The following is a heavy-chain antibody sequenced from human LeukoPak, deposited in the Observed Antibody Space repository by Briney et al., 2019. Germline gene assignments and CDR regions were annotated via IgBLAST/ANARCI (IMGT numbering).Heavy chain of an antibody. D-gene: IGHD2-15*01. Sequence: SVKVSCKASGGTFSSYAISWVRQAPGQGLEWMGGIIPIFGTANYAQKFQGRVTITADESTSTAYMELSSLRSEDTAVYYCARDALGCSGGSCYSSWFDPWGQGTLVTVSS. CDR1: GGTFSSYA. CDR3: ARDALGCSGGSCYSSWFDP. CDR2: IIPIFGTA. V-gene: IGHV1-69*01. J-gene: IGHJ5*02.